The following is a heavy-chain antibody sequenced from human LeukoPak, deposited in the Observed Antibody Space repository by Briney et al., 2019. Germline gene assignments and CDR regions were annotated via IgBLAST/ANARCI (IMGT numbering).Heavy chain of an antibody. CDR2: IYASRNT. CDR1: GVSISGFY. Sequence: SETLSLTCTVSGVSISGFYRSWIRQPAGKGLEWIGRIYASRNTNYNTSLKSRVTMSVDTSKHQFSLKLNSVTAADTAVYSCARDSGYDLTWGQGTLVTVSS. D-gene: IGHD5-12*01. J-gene: IGHJ5*01. CDR3: ARDSGYDLT. V-gene: IGHV4-4*07.